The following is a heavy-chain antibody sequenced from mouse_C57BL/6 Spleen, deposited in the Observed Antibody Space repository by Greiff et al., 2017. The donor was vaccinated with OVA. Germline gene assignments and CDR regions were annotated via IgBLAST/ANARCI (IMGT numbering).Heavy chain of an antibody. D-gene: IGHD4-1*01. Sequence: EVQLQQSGPELVKPGASVKISCKASGYTFTDYYMNWVKQSHGKSLEWIGDINPNNGGTSYNQKFKGKATLTVDKSSSTAYMELRSLTSEDSAVYYSARANWEGFAYWGQGTLVTVSA. CDR1: GYTFTDYY. CDR2: INPNNGGT. J-gene: IGHJ3*01. V-gene: IGHV1-26*01. CDR3: ARANWEGFAY.